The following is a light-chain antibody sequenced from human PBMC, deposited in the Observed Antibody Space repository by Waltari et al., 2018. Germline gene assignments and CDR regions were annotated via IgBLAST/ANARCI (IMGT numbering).Light chain of an antibody. CDR1: QGVTKY. J-gene: IGKJ2*01. CDR3: HLRSNWRYT. CDR2: DAS. Sequence: EIVFTQSPAILSLSPGERATLSCRPSQGVTKYLSWYQLKPGQAPRLLIYDASNRATGIPTRFSGSGSGTDFTLTISSLEPDDFAVYFCHLRSNWRYTFGQGTKLEIK. V-gene: IGKV3-11*01.